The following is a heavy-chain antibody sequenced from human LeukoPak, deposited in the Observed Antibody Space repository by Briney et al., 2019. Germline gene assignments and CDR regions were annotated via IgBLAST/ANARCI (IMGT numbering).Heavy chain of an antibody. CDR1: GYSISSGYY. CDR3: ARDGSYRDYYYYYMDV. Sequence: SETLSLTCAVSGYSISSGYYWGWIRQPPGRGLEWIGDIRSSGSTYYNPSLKSRVTISVDTSKNKFSLKLSSVTAADTAVYYCARDGSYRDYYYYYMDVWGKGTTVTVSS. D-gene: IGHD3-16*02. V-gene: IGHV4-38-2*02. J-gene: IGHJ6*03. CDR2: IRSSGST.